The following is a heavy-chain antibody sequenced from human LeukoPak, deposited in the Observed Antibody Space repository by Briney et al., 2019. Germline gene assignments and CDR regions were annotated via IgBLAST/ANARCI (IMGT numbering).Heavy chain of an antibody. Sequence: PSQTLSLTCTVSADSLSSGGHYWAWIRQLPGKGLESIGFIHHSGSSRHNPSLKDRVAISVDASRKQFALRLSSVTAADTAIYYCARGGNRFGGFYFDYWGQGIQVIVSS. CDR3: ARGGNRFGGFYFDY. J-gene: IGHJ4*02. CDR1: ADSLSSGGHY. V-gene: IGHV4-31*03. CDR2: IHHSGSS. D-gene: IGHD3-10*01.